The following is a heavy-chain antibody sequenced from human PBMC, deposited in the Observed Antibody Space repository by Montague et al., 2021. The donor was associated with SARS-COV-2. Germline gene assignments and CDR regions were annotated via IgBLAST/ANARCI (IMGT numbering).Heavy chain of an antibody. D-gene: IGHD2-2*01. CDR1: GGSISSSSYD. J-gene: IGHJ5*02. CDR3: AAQSSGGYCSSSSCYVWFDP. Sequence: SETLSLTCTVAGGSISSSSYDWGWIRQPPGKGLEWIGSIHYSGSAYYNPSLKSRVTISVDTSKKHFSLKLSSVTAADTAVYFCAAQSSGGYCSSSSCYVWFDPWGQGTLVTVSS. CDR2: IHYSGSA. V-gene: IGHV4-39*01.